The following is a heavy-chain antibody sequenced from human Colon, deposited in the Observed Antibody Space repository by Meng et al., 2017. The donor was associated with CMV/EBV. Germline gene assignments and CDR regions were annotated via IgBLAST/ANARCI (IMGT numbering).Heavy chain of an antibody. D-gene: IGHD3-10*01. Sequence: GSLRLSCTVSGGSISSHFWSWIRQSPGRGLEYIGYINHSGDTNYNPSLRSRVTISVDTTKHQFSLHLSSATAADTAIYYCARHEGDYYGPWYFDRWGPGTVVTVSS. J-gene: IGHJ4*02. CDR3: ARHEGDYYGPWYFDR. V-gene: IGHV4-59*08. CDR2: INHSGDT. CDR1: GGSISSHF.